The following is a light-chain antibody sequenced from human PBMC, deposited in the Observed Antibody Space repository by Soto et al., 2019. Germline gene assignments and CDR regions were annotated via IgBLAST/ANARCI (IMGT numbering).Light chain of an antibody. Sequence: QSALTQPASVSGSPGQSITISCTGTSSDVGSYNLVSWYQQHPGKAPKLMIYEGSKRPSGVSNRFSGSKSGNTASLTISGLQAEDEADYYCCSYAGSSTVFGNGTKLTVL. CDR3: CSYAGSSTV. J-gene: IGLJ1*01. V-gene: IGLV2-23*01. CDR1: SSDVGSYNL. CDR2: EGS.